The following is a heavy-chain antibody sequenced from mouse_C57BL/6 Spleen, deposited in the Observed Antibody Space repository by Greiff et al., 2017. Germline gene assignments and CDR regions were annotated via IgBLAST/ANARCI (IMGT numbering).Heavy chain of an antibody. D-gene: IGHD2-5*01. V-gene: IGHV2-2*01. J-gene: IGHJ4*01. CDR3: ARLRGVYSKDYAMDY. Sequence: QVQLQQSGPGLVQPSQSLSITCPVSGFSLTRYGVHWVRQSPGKGLEWLGVIWSGGSTDYNAAFISRLSISKDNSKSQVFFQMNSLQADDTAIYYCARLRGVYSKDYAMDYWGQGTSVTVSS. CDR1: GFSLTRYG. CDR2: IWSGGST.